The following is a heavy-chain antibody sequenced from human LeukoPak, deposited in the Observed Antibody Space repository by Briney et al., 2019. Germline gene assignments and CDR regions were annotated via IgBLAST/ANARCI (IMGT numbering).Heavy chain of an antibody. J-gene: IGHJ6*03. CDR1: GGSISSSNW. V-gene: IGHV4-4*02. CDR2: IYHSGST. Sequence: PSETLSLTCAVSGGSISSSNWWSWVRQPPGKGLEWIGEIYHSGSTNYNPSLKSRVTISVDKSKNQFSLKLSSVTAADTAVYYCARMSEVLDSSGYYSARYYYYMDVWGKGTTVTVSS. D-gene: IGHD3-22*01. CDR3: ARMSEVLDSSGYYSARYYYYMDV.